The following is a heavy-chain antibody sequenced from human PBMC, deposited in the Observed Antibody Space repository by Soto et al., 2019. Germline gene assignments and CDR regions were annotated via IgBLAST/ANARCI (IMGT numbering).Heavy chain of an antibody. D-gene: IGHD6-19*01. CDR1: GSSLRTSGVG. V-gene: IGHV2-5*01. Sequence: GSCPTLVNPTQTLTLTCIFSGSSLRTSGVGXGWIRQPPGKALEWLGFIYWNDDKRYSPSLKSRLTITKDTSKNQVVLTMTNMDPVDTATYYCAKSGSSGWYGWFDPWGQGTLVTVSS. CDR3: AKSGSSGWYGWFDP. J-gene: IGHJ5*02. CDR2: IYWNDDK.